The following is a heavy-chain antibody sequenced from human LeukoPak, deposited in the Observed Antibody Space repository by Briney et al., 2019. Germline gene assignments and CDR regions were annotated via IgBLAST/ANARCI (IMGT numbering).Heavy chain of an antibody. CDR1: GFTFSSYW. CDR2: INGDGRSI. J-gene: IGHJ4*02. D-gene: IGHD2-8*02. V-gene: IGHV3-74*01. CDR3: ARDQLYCTGGYCYFDS. Sequence: GGSLRRSCVVAGFTFSSYWMHWVRQAAGKGLVWVSRINGDGRSISYADSVKGRFSISRDNAKNTLYLQMNSLRAADTALYYCARDQLYCTGGYCYFDSWGQGTLVTVSS.